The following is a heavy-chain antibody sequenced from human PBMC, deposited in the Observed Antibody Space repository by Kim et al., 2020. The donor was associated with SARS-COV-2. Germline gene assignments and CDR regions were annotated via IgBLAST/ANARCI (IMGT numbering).Heavy chain of an antibody. V-gene: IGHV1-18*01. CDR1: GYTFTSYG. CDR2: ISAYNGNT. CDR3: AKSEGIAVAVGGVDY. Sequence: ASVKVSCKASGYTFTSYGISWVRQAPGQGLQWMGWISAYNGNTNYAQKFQGRVTMTTDTSTSTAYMELRSLRSDDTAVYYCAKSEGIAVAVGGVDYWGQGTLVTVSS. D-gene: IGHD6-19*01. J-gene: IGHJ4*02.